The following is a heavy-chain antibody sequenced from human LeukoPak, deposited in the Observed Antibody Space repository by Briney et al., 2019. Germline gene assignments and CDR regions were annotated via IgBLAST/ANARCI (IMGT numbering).Heavy chain of an antibody. CDR1: GFTLANYW. V-gene: IGHV3-74*01. CDR2: INTDGTNT. J-gene: IGHJ4*02. CDR3: ARANNFDY. D-gene: IGHD1/OR15-1a*01. Sequence: GGSLRLSCAASGFTLANYWMHWVRQAPGKGLVWVSRINTDGTNTDYADSVKSRFTISRDNAKNTLYLQMTNLRAEDTAVYSCARANNFDYWGQGSLVTVSS.